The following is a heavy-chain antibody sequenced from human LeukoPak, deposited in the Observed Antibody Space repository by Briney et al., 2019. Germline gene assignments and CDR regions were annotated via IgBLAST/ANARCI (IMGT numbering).Heavy chain of an antibody. CDR3: ARDHSSSSRASDY. CDR2: ISGYNGNT. D-gene: IGHD6-6*01. CDR1: GYTFTSYG. V-gene: IGHV1-18*01. Sequence: ASVKVSCKATGYTFTSYGVSWVRQAPGQGLEWMGWISGYNGNTNYAQKLQGRVTTTTDTSTSTVYMELRSLRSDDTAVYYCARDHSSSSRASDYWGQGTLVTVSS. J-gene: IGHJ4*02.